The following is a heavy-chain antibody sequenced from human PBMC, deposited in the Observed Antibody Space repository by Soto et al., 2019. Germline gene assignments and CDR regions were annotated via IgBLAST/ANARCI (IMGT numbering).Heavy chain of an antibody. V-gene: IGHV4-31*03. J-gene: IGHJ4*02. CDR2: IYYSGST. D-gene: IGHD5-12*01. CDR1: GGYISSGGYY. Sequence: SETLSLTCTVSGGYISSGGYYWSWIRQHPGKGLEWIGYIYYSGSTYYNPSLKSRVTISVDTSKNQFSLKLSSVTAADTAVYYCARGRGIVATINRSLLFDYWGQGTLVTVSS. CDR3: ARGRGIVATINRSLLFDY.